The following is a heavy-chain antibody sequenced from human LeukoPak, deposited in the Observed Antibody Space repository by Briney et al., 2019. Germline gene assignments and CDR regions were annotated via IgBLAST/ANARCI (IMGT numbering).Heavy chain of an antibody. CDR3: ARGRGSGWRNYYYYYMDV. Sequence: PSETLSLTCAVYGGSFSGYYWSWIRQPPGKGLEWIGEINHSGSTNYNPSLKSRVTISVDTSKNQFSLKLSSVTAADTAVYYCARGRGSGWRNYYYYYMDVWGKGTTVTVSS. CDR2: INHSGST. J-gene: IGHJ6*03. D-gene: IGHD6-19*01. V-gene: IGHV4-34*01. CDR1: GGSFSGYY.